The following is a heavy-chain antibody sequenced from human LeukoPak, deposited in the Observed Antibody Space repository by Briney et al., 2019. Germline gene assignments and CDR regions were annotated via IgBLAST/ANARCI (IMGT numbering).Heavy chain of an antibody. CDR3: AKRGVVIRVFLVGFHKEAYYFDS. J-gene: IGHJ4*02. CDR2: LSGSGGGT. Sequence: VGSLRLSCAVSGITLSNYGMSWVRQAPGKGLDWVAGLSGSGGGTNYADSVQGRFTISRDNPKNTLYLQMNSLRAEDTAVYFCAKRGVVIRVFLVGFHKEAYYFDSWGQGALVTVSS. D-gene: IGHD3-10*01. V-gene: IGHV3-23*01. CDR1: GITLSNYG.